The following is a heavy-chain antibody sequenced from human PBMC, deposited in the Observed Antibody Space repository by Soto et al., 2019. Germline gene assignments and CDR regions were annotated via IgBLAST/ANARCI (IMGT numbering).Heavy chain of an antibody. J-gene: IGHJ6*02. D-gene: IGHD2-21*02. CDR2: ISSSSYI. CDR3: ASPGLLSSYYYYGMDV. CDR1: GFTFSSYS. V-gene: IGHV3-21*01. Sequence: PGGALRLSCAASGFTFSSYSMNWVRQAPGKGLEWVSSISSSSYIYYADSVKGRFTISRDNAKNSLYLQMNSLRAEDTAVYYCASPGLLSSYYYYGMDVWGQGTTVTVSS.